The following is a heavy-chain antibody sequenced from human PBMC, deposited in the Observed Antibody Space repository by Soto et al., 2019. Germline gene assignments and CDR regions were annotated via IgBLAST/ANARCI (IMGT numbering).Heavy chain of an antibody. CDR3: ARPLTGGVLGY. V-gene: IGHV3-30-3*01. J-gene: IGHJ4*02. CDR2: ISYDGSNK. Sequence: QVQLVESGGGVVQPGRSLRLSCAASGFTFSSYAMHWVRQAPGKGLEWVAVISYDGSNKYYADSVKGRFTISRDNSKNTRYLQMNSLRAEDTAVYYCARPLTGGVLGYWGQGTLVTVSS. D-gene: IGHD3-16*01. CDR1: GFTFSSYA.